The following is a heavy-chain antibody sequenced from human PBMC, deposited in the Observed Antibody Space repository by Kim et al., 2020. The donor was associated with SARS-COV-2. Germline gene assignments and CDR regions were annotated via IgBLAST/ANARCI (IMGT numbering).Heavy chain of an antibody. V-gene: IGHV3-21*01. J-gene: IGHJ3*02. D-gene: IGHD6-19*01. CDR1: GFTFSSYS. CDR2: ISSSSSYI. CDR3: ARNGEHFPKATSSGWLGDAFDI. Sequence: GGSLRLSCAASGFTFSSYSMNWVRQAPGKGLEWVSSISSSSSYIYYADSVKGRFTISRDNAKNSLYLQMNSLRAEDTAVYYCARNGEHFPKATSSGWLGDAFDIWGQGTMVTVSS.